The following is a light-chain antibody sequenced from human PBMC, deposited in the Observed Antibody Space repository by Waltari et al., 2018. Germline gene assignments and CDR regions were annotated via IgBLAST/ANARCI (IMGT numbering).Light chain of an antibody. CDR3: QQGSNMPLT. V-gene: IGKV3-11*01. CDR1: LSVYRH. J-gene: IGKJ4*01. CDR2: DAS. Sequence: ELVLTQSPATLSLSPGERATLSCRASLSVYRHLVWYQQKPGQAPRLIIYDASKRATGIPARFTGSGSGTDFTLTISSLDPEDFGVYYCQQGSNMPLTFGGGTKVEIK.